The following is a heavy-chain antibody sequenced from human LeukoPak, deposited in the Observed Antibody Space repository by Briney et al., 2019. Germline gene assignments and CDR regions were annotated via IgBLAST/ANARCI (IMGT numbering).Heavy chain of an antibody. CDR2: IWYDGSNK. Sequence: PGGSLRLSCAASGFTFSIYGMHWVRQAPGKGLEWVAVIWYDGSNKYYADSVKGRFTISRDNSKNTLYLQMNSLRAEDTAVYYCARASKRPRHYDFWSGTHMDVWGQGTTVTVSS. D-gene: IGHD3-3*01. CDR1: GFTFSIYG. V-gene: IGHV3-33*01. CDR3: ARASKRPRHYDFWSGTHMDV. J-gene: IGHJ6*02.